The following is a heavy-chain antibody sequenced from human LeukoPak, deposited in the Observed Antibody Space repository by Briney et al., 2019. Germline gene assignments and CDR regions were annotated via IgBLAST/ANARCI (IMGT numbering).Heavy chain of an antibody. CDR1: GYTFTGYY. D-gene: IGHD3-22*01. Sequence: ASVKVSCKASGYTFTGYYMHWVRQAPGQGLEWMGWINPNSGGTNYAQKFQGRVTMTRDTSISTAYMELSRLRSDDTAVYYCARDGYYDSSGYFYYFDYWGQGTLVTVS. CDR3: ARDGYYDSSGYFYYFDY. J-gene: IGHJ4*02. CDR2: INPNSGGT. V-gene: IGHV1-2*02.